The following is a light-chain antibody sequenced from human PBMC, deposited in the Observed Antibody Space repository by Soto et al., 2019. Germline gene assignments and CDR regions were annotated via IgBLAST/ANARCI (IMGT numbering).Light chain of an antibody. CDR2: GAS. CDR3: QQYNNWPRT. CDR1: QSVSSN. V-gene: IGKV3-15*01. Sequence: EIVMTQSPATLSVSPGERATLSCRASQSVSSNLAWYQQKPGQAPRLLIYGASTRDTGIPARFSGSGSGTEFTLTLSSLQSEDFSVYYCQQYNNWPRTFGQGTKVDI. J-gene: IGKJ1*01.